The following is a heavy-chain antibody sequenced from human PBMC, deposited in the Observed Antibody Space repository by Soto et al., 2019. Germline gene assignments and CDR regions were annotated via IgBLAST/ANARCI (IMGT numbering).Heavy chain of an antibody. J-gene: IGHJ5*02. CDR1: GRSISEINSY. CDR3: ARPEGGYGSGYSWFDP. CDR2: IHHTGST. D-gene: IGHD5-12*01. V-gene: IGHV4-39*01. Sequence: LSLTCSVSGRSISEINSYWGWIRXTPGEGLEWIGTIHHTGSTYYNPSLKSRVIISLDTSKNQFSLKLSSVTAADTALYYCARPEGGYGSGYSWFDPWGQGTRVTVAS.